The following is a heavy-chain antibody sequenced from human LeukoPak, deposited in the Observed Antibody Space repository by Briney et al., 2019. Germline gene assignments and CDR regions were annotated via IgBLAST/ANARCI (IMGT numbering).Heavy chain of an antibody. CDR2: IKSKTDGGTT. J-gene: IGHJ4*02. Sequence: GGSLILSCAASGFTFSNAWMSWVRQAPGKGLEWVGRIKSKTDGGTTDYAAPVKGRFTISRDDSKNTLYLQMNSLKTENIAVYYCTTDYLGIVVVIATAVDYWGQGTLVTVSS. CDR1: GFTFSNAW. CDR3: TTDYLGIVVVIATAVDY. V-gene: IGHV3-15*01. D-gene: IGHD3-22*01.